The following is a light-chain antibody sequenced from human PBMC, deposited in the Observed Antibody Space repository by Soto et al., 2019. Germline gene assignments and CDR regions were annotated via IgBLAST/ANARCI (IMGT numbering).Light chain of an antibody. V-gene: IGKV3D-15*01. CDR1: ETVSNN. CDR3: QQYNNWPLIT. CDR2: VAS. Sequence: EVVLTQSPGSLSLSPVERATLSCRASETVSNNYLAWYQQKPGQAPRLLIFVASSRATGIPDRFRGSGSGTEFTLTISSLQSEDFAVYYCQQYNNWPLITFGQGTRLEI. J-gene: IGKJ5*01.